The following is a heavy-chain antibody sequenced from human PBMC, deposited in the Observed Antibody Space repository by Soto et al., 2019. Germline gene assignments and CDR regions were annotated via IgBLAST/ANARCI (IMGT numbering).Heavy chain of an antibody. D-gene: IGHD1-26*01. CDR3: ARRNIVGATPSYYFALDL. Sequence: SVKVSCKASGGTFSSYAISWVRQAPGQGLEWMGGIIPIFGTASYAQKFQGRVTITADESTSTAYMELSSLRSEDTAVYYCARRNIVGATPSYYFALDLWGRGTAVTVSS. CDR1: GGTFSSYA. V-gene: IGHV1-69*13. CDR2: IIPIFGTA. J-gene: IGHJ6*02.